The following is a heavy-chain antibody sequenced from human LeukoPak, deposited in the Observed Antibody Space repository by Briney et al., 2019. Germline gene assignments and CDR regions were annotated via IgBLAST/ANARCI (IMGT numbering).Heavy chain of an antibody. CDR2: ISFDGNKQ. D-gene: IGHD1-26*01. V-gene: IGHV3-30*12. CDR1: GFTFSGYG. J-gene: IGHJ4*02. Sequence: GGSLRPSCAASGFTFSGYGIHWVRQSPGKGLEWVAVISFDGNKQYFADSVRGRFSISRDNSKTTVDLQMNSLTTNDTAVYYCTRASGSYSNFDSWGQGALVTVSS. CDR3: TRASGSYSNFDS.